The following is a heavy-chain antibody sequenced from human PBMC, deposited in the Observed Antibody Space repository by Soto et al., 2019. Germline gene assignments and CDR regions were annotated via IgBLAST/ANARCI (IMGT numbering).Heavy chain of an antibody. CDR2: IYYRGTT. Sequence: QVQLQESGPGLVNPSQTLSLTCTVSGGSISSDDYFCSWIRQHPGKVLEWIGYIYYRGTTYYNPSRKSRSSISVDTSQNQFSLTLNSGTAADTAVDDCARLGNYDDSGGFYMGGLYYRGQGAPVTVSS. V-gene: IGHV4-31*03. CDR1: GGSISSDDYF. D-gene: IGHD3-22*01. CDR3: ARLGNYDDSGGFYMGGLYY. J-gene: IGHJ4*01.